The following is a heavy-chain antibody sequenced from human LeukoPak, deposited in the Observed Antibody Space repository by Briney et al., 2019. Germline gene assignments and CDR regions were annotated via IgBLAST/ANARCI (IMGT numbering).Heavy chain of an antibody. CDR1: GYTFTDYY. CDR2: MNPNSGNT. J-gene: IGHJ4*02. CDR3: ATVRGDY. V-gene: IGHV1-8*02. D-gene: IGHD3-10*01. Sequence: GASVKVSCKASGYTFTDYYIHWVRQATGQGLEWMGWMNPNSGNTGYAQKFQGRVTMTRNTSISTAYMELSSLRSEDTAVYYCATVRGDYWGQGTLVTVSS.